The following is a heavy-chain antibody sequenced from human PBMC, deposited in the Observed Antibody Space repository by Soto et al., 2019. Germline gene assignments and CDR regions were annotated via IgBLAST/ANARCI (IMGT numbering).Heavy chain of an antibody. CDR3: ARRYGYSFDY. CDR2: IYYSGST. D-gene: IGHD1-1*01. CDR1: GGSISSYY. V-gene: IGHV4-59*08. J-gene: IGHJ4*02. Sequence: QVQLQESGPGLVKPSETLSLTCTVSGGSISSYYWSWIRQPPGKGLEWIGYIYYSGSTNYNPSLTSRVTTPVDTSKNPFSLKLSSVTAADTAVYYCARRYGYSFDYWGQGTLVTVSS.